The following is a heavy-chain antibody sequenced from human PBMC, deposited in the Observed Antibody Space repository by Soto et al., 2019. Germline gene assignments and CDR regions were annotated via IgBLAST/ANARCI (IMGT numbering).Heavy chain of an antibody. CDR3: AKGPHTNVGCPYSFQP. J-gene: IGHJ1*01. D-gene: IGHD6-19*01. V-gene: IGHV3-48*02. CDR1: GFSLANYP. CDR2: SSPRGDTI. Sequence: GGSLRLSCTASGFSLANYPMNWGRQTPGKGLEWISYSSPRGDTIYYADSVEGRCTISRDNARNSLSLHMSSLRDEDSALYYCAKGPHTNVGCPYSFQPWAQGVPATVS.